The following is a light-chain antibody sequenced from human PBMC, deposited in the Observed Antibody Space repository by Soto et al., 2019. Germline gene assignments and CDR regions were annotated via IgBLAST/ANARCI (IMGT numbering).Light chain of an antibody. CDR1: QSVSRN. Sequence: EPVITQSPVPLSVSPGDTATLSCRASQSVSRNLAWYQQKPGQAPRLLIYAASTRAAAVPDRFTGSGSGTDFTLTISSLQPEDFATYYCQQSYITPVTFGQGTKVDIK. CDR2: AAS. J-gene: IGKJ1*01. CDR3: QQSYITPVT. V-gene: IGKV3D-15*01.